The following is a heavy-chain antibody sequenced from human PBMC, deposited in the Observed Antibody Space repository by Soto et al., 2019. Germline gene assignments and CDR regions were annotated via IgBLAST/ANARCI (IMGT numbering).Heavy chain of an antibody. CDR2: IYDSWNT. Sequence: TLSPTRLFSGGSILSGSYGWSWLRQHPGKGLEWMGYIYDSWNTYYNPSLKSRVTISVDTSKKQLSLKLSSVTAADTAVYYCERGRDRRGYYYFHYWGQGTRVTVSS. J-gene: IGHJ4*02. D-gene: IGHD3-22*01. CDR3: ERGRDRRGYYYFHY. CDR1: GGSILSGSYG. V-gene: IGHV4-31*03.